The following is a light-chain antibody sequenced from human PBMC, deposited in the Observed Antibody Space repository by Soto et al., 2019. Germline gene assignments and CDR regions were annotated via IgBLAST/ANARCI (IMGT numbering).Light chain of an antibody. V-gene: IGLV2-11*01. CDR1: SSDVGGYSY. Sequence: QSALTQPRSVSGPPGHSVTISCTGTSSDVGGYSYVSWYQQHPGKAPKLMISDVSKRPSGVPDRFSGSKFGNTASLTISGLQAEDEADYYCCSYAGAFTYVLGSGTKV. J-gene: IGLJ1*01. CDR3: CSYAGAFTYV. CDR2: DVS.